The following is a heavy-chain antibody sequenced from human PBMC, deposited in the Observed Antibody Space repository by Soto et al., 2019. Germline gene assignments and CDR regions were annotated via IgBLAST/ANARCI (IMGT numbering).Heavy chain of an antibody. Sequence: AASVKVSCKASGGTFSSYAISWVRQAPGQGLEWMGGIIPIFGTANYAQKFQGRVTITADESTSTAYMELSSLRSEDTAVYYCARAQRGSGSYYFYYYYGMDVWGRGTTVTVSS. J-gene: IGHJ6*02. CDR1: GGTFSSYA. CDR3: ARAQRGSGSYYFYYYYGMDV. CDR2: IIPIFGTA. V-gene: IGHV1-69*13. D-gene: IGHD3-10*01.